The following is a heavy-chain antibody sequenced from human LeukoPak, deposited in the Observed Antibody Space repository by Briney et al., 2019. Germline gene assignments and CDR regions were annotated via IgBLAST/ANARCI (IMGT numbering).Heavy chain of an antibody. V-gene: IGHV3-15*01. Sequence: PGGSLRLSCAASGFTFSNAWMSWVRQAPGKGLEWVGRIKSKTDGGTTDYAAPVKGRFTISRDDSKNTLYLQMNSLKTEDTAVYYCTTSPTAYYYYGMDVWGQGTTVTVSS. CDR1: GFTFSNAW. CDR3: TTSPTAYYYYGMDV. CDR2: IKSKTDGGTT. J-gene: IGHJ6*02. D-gene: IGHD5-18*01.